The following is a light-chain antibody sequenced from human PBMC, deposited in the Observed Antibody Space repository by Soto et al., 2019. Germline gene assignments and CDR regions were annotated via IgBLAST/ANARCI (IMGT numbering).Light chain of an antibody. CDR2: ATS. V-gene: IGKV3-20*01. J-gene: IGKJ1*01. CDR3: HQFVSSPPAWA. Sequence: EIVLTQSPGTLSLSPGERVTLSCRTSQSVSSRYLAWSQQKPGQPPRLLISATSSRAAGVPDRFSGSGSGTDFTLTISRLEPEDSAVYYCHQFVSSPPAWAFGQGTKVEIK. CDR1: QSVSSRY.